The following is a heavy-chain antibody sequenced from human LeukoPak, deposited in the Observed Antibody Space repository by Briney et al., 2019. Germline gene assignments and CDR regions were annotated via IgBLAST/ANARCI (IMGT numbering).Heavy chain of an antibody. Sequence: SETLSLTCTVSGGSITTYYWSWIRQPPGKGLEWIGYIHHSGNTNYSPSLKSRVTISVDTSKNQFSLNLNSVTAADTALYYCARGSVWGAFEIWGQGTMVTVSS. CDR1: GGSITTYY. J-gene: IGHJ3*02. D-gene: IGHD3-16*01. CDR2: IHHSGNT. V-gene: IGHV4-59*01. CDR3: ARGSVWGAFEI.